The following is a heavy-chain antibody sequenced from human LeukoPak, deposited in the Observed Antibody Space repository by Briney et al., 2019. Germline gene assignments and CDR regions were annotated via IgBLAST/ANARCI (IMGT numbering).Heavy chain of an antibody. D-gene: IGHD2-2*01. CDR2: INHSGST. CDR1: SGSFSGYY. Sequence: SETLSLTCAVYSGSFSGYYWSWIRQPPGKGLEWIGEINHSGSTNYNPSLKSRVTISVATSKNQFSLKLSSVTAADTAVYYCARRKRSGCSSTSCLLNWFDPWGQGTLVTVSS. V-gene: IGHV4-34*01. CDR3: ARRKRSGCSSTSCLLNWFDP. J-gene: IGHJ5*02.